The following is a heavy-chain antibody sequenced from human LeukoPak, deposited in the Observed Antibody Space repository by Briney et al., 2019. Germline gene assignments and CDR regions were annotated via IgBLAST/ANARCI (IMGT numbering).Heavy chain of an antibody. D-gene: IGHD3-22*01. Sequence: GGSLRLSCSASGFTFSHYWMNWVRQAPGKGLVWVSRINDDGSRTGYADSVKGRFTISRDNAKNTLYLQVDSLRDEDTAVYYCARGYHYDSSGLGYWGQGTLVTVSS. CDR3: ARGYHYDSSGLGY. CDR1: GFTFSHYW. V-gene: IGHV3-74*01. CDR2: INDDGSRT. J-gene: IGHJ4*02.